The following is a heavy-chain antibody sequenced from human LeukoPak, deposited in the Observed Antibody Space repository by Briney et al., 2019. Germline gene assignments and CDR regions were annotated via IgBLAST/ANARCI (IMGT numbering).Heavy chain of an antibody. Sequence: GGSLRLSCAASGFTFDDYAMHWVRQAPGKGLEWVSGISWNSGCIGYADSVKGRFTISRDNAKNSLYLQMNSLRAEDTALYYCAKDDDYGDYSRWYYFDYWGQGTLVTVSS. CDR1: GFTFDDYA. V-gene: IGHV3-9*01. J-gene: IGHJ4*02. CDR3: AKDDDYGDYSRWYYFDY. D-gene: IGHD4-17*01. CDR2: ISWNSGCI.